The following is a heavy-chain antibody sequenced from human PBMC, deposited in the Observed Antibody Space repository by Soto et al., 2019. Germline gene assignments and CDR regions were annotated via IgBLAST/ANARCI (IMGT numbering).Heavy chain of an antibody. Sequence: QLQLVESGGGVVQPGGSLRLSCAASGFTFSTYGLHWVRQAPGKGLEWVAVISYDGINEYYADSVKGRFTISRDNSKNTLYLQMNSLRLEDTAVYYCAKDRRGAVVPAAMGGDYWGQGTLVTVSS. CDR1: GFTFSTYG. CDR2: ISYDGINE. D-gene: IGHD2-2*01. V-gene: IGHV3-30*18. J-gene: IGHJ4*02. CDR3: AKDRRGAVVPAAMGGDY.